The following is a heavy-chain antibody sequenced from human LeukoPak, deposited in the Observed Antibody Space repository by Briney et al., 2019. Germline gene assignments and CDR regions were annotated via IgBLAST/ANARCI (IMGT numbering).Heavy chain of an antibody. CDR3: ARGAITPYYYYYMDV. CDR1: GGSISSYY. CDR2: IYTSGST. V-gene: IGHV4-4*07. Sequence: PSETLSLTCTVSGGSISSYYWSWIRQPAGKGLEWIGRIYTSGSTNYNPSLKSRVTMSVDTSKNQLSLKLSSVTAADTAVYYCARGAITPYYYYYMDVWGKGTTVTVSS. J-gene: IGHJ6*03. D-gene: IGHD2-21*01.